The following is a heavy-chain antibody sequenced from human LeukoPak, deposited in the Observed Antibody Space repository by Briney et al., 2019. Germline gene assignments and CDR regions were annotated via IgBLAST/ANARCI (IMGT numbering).Heavy chain of an antibody. CDR2: IRSKAYGGTT. V-gene: IGHV3-49*04. CDR3: TRRYNYDSSGYYYVRDAFDI. J-gene: IGHJ3*02. CDR1: GFTFGDYV. Sequence: GGSLRLFCTASGFTFGDYVMSWVRQAPGKGLVWVGFIRSKAYGGTTKNAASVKGRFTISRDDSRSIADLQMNSLKTEDTAVYYCTRRYNYDSSGYYYVRDAFDIWGQGTMVTVSS. D-gene: IGHD3-22*01.